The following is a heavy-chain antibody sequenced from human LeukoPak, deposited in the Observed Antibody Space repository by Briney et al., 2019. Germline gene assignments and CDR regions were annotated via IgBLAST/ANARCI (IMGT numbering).Heavy chain of an antibody. V-gene: IGHV4-34*01. CDR2: INHSGST. D-gene: IGHD1-26*01. Sequence: SETLSLTCAVYGGSFSGYYWRWIRQPPGKGLEGLGEINHSGSTNYNPSLKSRVTISVDTSKNQFSLKLSSVTAADTAVYYCASSIGGSYFDYWGQGTLVTVSS. J-gene: IGHJ4*02. CDR3: ASSIGGSYFDY. CDR1: GGSFSGYY.